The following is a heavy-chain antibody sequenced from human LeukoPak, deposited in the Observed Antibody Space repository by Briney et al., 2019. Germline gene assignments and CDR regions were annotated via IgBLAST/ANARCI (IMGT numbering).Heavy chain of an antibody. J-gene: IGHJ3*02. CDR3: TVLSDGDAFDI. V-gene: IGHV1-2*06. Sequence: ASVKVSCKASGYTFTGYYMHWVRQAPGQGLEWLGRIDPKTGGTKYAQKFQGRVTVTRDTSSSTAYMDLSSLRSDDTAVYLCTVLSDGDAFDIWGQGTLVTVSS. D-gene: IGHD6-6*01. CDR1: GYTFTGYY. CDR2: IDPKTGGT.